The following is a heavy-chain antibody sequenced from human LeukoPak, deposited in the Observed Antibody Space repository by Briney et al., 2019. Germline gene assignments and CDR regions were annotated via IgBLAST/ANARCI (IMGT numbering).Heavy chain of an antibody. CDR1: GDSVSSNSVT. CDR2: TYYRSTWYN. CDR3: ARRLSQYDCFDP. J-gene: IGHJ5*02. V-gene: IGHV6-1*01. D-gene: IGHD2-2*01. Sequence: SQTLSLTCAISGDSVSSNSVTWNWIRQSPSRGLEWLGRTYYRSTWYNDYAVSVRGRITVNPDTSKNQFSLHLNSVTPEDTAVYYCARRLSQYDCFDPWGQGILVTVSS.